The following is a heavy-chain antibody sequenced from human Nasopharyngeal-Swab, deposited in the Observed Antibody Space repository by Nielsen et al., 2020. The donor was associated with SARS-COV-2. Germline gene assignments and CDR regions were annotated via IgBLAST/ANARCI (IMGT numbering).Heavy chain of an antibody. CDR3: ARGSPRSGMDV. V-gene: IGHV4-39*07. CDR1: GGSISSSSYY. CDR2: IYYSGST. Sequence: SETLSLTCTVSGGSISSSSYYWGWIRQPPGKGLEWIGSIYYSGSTYYNPSLKSRVTISVDTSKNQFSLKLSSVTAADTAVYYCARGSPRSGMDVWGQGTTVTVSS. J-gene: IGHJ6*02. D-gene: IGHD6-6*01.